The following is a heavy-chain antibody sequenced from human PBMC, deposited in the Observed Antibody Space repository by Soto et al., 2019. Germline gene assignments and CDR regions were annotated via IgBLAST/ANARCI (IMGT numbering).Heavy chain of an antibody. CDR1: GGTFSSYA. D-gene: IGHD2-21*02. CDR3: ARDRDTVVTPYYYYGMDV. J-gene: IGHJ6*02. CDR2: IIPILGTA. Sequence: QVQLVQSGAEVKKPGSSVKVSCKASGGTFSSYAISWVRQAHGQGLEWMGGIIPILGTANYAQKFQGRVTITADESTSTAYMKLSSLRSEDTAVYYCARDRDTVVTPYYYYGMDVWGQGTTVTVSS. V-gene: IGHV1-69*12.